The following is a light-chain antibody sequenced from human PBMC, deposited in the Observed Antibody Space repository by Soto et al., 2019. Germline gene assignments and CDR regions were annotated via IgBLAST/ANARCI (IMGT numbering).Light chain of an antibody. J-gene: IGKJ4*01. V-gene: IGKV3-20*01. CDR1: QTITNIN. CDR2: GTS. Sequence: EIVLTQSPGTLSLSPGGRATLSCRASQTITNINLAWYQQKTGQAPRLLIYGTSKRATGIPDRFSGIGPGTNFSLTISRLEPEDFLVYYCQQYGNLPLTFGGGTKVEIK. CDR3: QQYGNLPLT.